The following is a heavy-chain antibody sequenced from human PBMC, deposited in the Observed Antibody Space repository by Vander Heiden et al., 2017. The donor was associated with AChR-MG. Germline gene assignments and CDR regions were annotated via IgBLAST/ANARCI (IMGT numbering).Heavy chain of an antibody. D-gene: IGHD5-12*01. J-gene: IGHJ4*02. CDR1: GYTFSNFA. Sequence: QLVQSGPEVKEPGASVKVSCRASGYTFSNFAITWVRQAPGQGLEWLGGTSAYTGHTNYAQNFQGRVAMTTDTSTSTAYMELRSLRPDDTAIYFCARGGGVATSYWLDYGGQGILGTVS. CDR3: ARGGGVATSYWLDY. V-gene: IGHV1-18*01. CDR2: TSAYTGHT.